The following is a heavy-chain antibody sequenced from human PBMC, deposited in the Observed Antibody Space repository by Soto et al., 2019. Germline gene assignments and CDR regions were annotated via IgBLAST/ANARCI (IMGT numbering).Heavy chain of an antibody. CDR1: SGSISSSNW. J-gene: IGHJ6*03. CDR2: IYHSGST. Sequence: SETLSLTCAVSSGSISSSNWWRWVRQPPGKGLEWIGEIYHSGSTNYNPSLKSRVTISVDKSKNQFSLKLSSVTAADTAVYYCARGYYGSGSPEYYYYYYMDVWGKGTTVTVSS. D-gene: IGHD3-10*01. V-gene: IGHV4-4*02. CDR3: ARGYYGSGSPEYYYYYYMDV.